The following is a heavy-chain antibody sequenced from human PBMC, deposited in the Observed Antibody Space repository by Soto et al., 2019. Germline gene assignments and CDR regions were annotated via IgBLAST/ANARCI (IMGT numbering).Heavy chain of an antibody. Sequence: EVQLVESGGGVVQPGGSLRLSCAASEFTFSSYVMHWVRQATGKGLEWVSAIGTAGDTYYPGSVKGRFTISRENAKNSLYPQMNSLRARDPAVYYCARGGVKVAMPSFDTSVQGILVSVSA. CDR3: ARGGVKVAMPSFDT. CDR2: IGTAGDT. J-gene: IGHJ5*02. D-gene: IGHD2-2*01. CDR1: EFTFSSYV. V-gene: IGHV3-13*04.